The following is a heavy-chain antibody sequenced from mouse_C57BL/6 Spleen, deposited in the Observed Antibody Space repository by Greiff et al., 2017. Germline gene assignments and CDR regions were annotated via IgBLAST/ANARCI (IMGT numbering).Heavy chain of an antibody. CDR2: INTSNGGS. CDR3: ARGLYYGSSLDY. J-gene: IGHJ2*01. D-gene: IGHD1-1*01. V-gene: IGHV1-53*01. Sequence: VQLQQPGTELVKPGASVKLSCQASGYTFTSYWMHWVKQRPGQGLEWIGNINTSNGGSNYNEKFKSKATLTVNTSSSTDYMQLSSLTSEDSAVYYCARGLYYGSSLDYWGQGTTLTVSS. CDR1: GYTFTSYW.